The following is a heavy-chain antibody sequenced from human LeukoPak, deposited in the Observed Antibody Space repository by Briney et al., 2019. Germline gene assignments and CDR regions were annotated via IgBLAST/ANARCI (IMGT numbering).Heavy chain of an antibody. Sequence: SQTLSLTCTLSGGFISSYYWSCIRQPAGKGLEWLGYIYYSESTNYNPSLKSRVTISVDTSKNQFSLKLSSVTAADTAVYYCARCLGYYDSSADYMDVWGKGTTVTVSS. D-gene: IGHD3-22*01. CDR2: IYYSEST. CDR1: GGFISSYY. CDR3: ARCLGYYDSSADYMDV. V-gene: IGHV4-59*01. J-gene: IGHJ6*03.